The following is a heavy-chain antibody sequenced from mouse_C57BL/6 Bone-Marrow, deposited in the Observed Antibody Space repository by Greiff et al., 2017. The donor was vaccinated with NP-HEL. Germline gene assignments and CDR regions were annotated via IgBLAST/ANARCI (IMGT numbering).Heavy chain of an antibody. Sequence: VQLQQSGPGLVQPSQSLSITCTVSGFSLTSYGVHWVRQSPGKGLEWLGVIWSGGSTDYNAAFISRLSISKDNSKSQVFFKMNSLQAYDTAIYYCACSDYYGSSYPLFAYWGQGTLVTVSA. D-gene: IGHD1-1*01. J-gene: IGHJ3*01. V-gene: IGHV2-2*01. CDR3: ACSDYYGSSYPLFAY. CDR1: GFSLTSYG. CDR2: IWSGGST.